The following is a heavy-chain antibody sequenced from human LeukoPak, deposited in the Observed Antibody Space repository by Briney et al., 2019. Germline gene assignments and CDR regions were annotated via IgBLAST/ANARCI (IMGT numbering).Heavy chain of an antibody. J-gene: IGHJ4*02. CDR2: IKQDESEK. V-gene: IGHV3-7*01. D-gene: IGHD1-26*01. Sequence: GGSLRLSCAASGFTFSNYWMTWVRQAPGKGLEWVANIKQDESEKYYVDSVRGRITISRDNGKNSMYLQLNSLRAEDTAVYYCVRDTGGSGSYPDYWGQGTLVTVSS. CDR1: GFTFSNYW. CDR3: VRDTGGSGSYPDY.